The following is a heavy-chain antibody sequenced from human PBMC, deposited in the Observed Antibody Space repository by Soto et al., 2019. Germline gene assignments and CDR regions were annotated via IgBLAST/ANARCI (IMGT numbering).Heavy chain of an antibody. V-gene: IGHV1-8*01. D-gene: IGHD3-10*01. Sequence: QVQLVQSGAEVKKPGASVKVSCKASGYTFTSYDINWVRQATGQGLEWMGWMNPNSGNTGYAQKFQGRVTMTRNTSISTAYMELSSLRSEDTAVYYCARDLLLWFGELSPRVSDGMDVWGQGTTVTVSS. CDR2: MNPNSGNT. CDR3: ARDLLLWFGELSPRVSDGMDV. J-gene: IGHJ6*02. CDR1: GYTFTSYD.